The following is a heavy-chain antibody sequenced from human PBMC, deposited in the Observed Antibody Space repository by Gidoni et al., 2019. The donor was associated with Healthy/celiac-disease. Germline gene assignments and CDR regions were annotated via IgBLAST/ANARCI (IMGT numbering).Heavy chain of an antibody. J-gene: IGHJ5*02. Sequence: GRFTISRDNSKNTLYLQMNSLRAEDTAVYYCARKGAMSTWFDPWGQGTLVTVSS. CDR3: ARKGAMSTWFDP. D-gene: IGHD2-2*01. V-gene: IGHV3-53*01.